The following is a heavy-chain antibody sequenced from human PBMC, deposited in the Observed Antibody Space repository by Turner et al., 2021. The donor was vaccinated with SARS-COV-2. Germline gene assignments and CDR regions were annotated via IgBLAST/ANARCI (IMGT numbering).Heavy chain of an antibody. CDR1: GFTFSSYG. D-gene: IGHD3-16*01. CDR3: ARGLGGNYYYMDV. J-gene: IGHJ6*03. Sequence: QVQLVESGGGVVQPGRSLRLSCAASGFTFSSYGMHWVRQAPGKGLEWVAVISYEGSNKYYADSVKGRFTISRDNSKNTLYLQMNSLRTEDTAVYYCARGLGGNYYYMDVWGKGTTVTVSS. CDR2: ISYEGSNK. V-gene: IGHV3-30*03.